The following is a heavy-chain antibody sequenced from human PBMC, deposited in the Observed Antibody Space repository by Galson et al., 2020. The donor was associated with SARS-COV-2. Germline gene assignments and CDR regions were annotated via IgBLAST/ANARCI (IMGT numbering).Heavy chain of an antibody. D-gene: IGHD3-9*01. Sequence: SQTLSLTCALYGGSFSGYYWSWIRQPPGKGLEWIGEINHSGSTNYNPYLKSRVTISVDTSKNQFSLKLSSVTAADTAVDYCARGLTRTRYYDYDFGMDVGGQGTTVTGAS. J-gene: IGHJ6*02. CDR1: GGSFSGYY. CDR3: ARGLTRTRYYDYDFGMDV. CDR2: INHSGST. V-gene: IGHV4-34*01.